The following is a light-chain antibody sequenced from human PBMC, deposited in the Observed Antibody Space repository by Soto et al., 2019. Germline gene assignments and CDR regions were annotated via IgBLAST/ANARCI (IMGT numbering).Light chain of an antibody. CDR1: SSNIGAGFD. Sequence: VLAQPPSVSGAPGQEGTISWTGGSSNIGAGFDVHWDQQLPGKAPKLLIFGNDNRPSGVPDRFSGSKSGNTASLTISGLQAEDEADYYCCSYAGSSTWVFGGGTKVTVL. CDR3: CSYAGSSTWV. V-gene: IGLV1-40*01. CDR2: GND. J-gene: IGLJ3*02.